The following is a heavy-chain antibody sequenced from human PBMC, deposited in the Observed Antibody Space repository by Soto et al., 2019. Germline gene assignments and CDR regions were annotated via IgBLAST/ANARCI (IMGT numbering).Heavy chain of an antibody. V-gene: IGHV4-59*01. CDR1: GGSISSYY. D-gene: IGHD4-17*01. CDR3: ARGTDYGDYIDYYYYMDV. Sequence: PSETLSLTCTVSGGSISSYYWSWIRQPPGKGLEWIGYIYYSGSTNYNPSLKSRVTISVDTSKNQFSLKLSSVTAADTAVYYCARGTDYGDYIDYYYYMDVWGKGTTVTVSS. CDR2: IYYSGST. J-gene: IGHJ6*03.